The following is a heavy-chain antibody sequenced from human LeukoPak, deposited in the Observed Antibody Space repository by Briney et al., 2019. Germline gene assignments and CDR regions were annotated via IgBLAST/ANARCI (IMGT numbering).Heavy chain of an antibody. CDR3: ARYLEGVGAFDY. CDR2: IIPIFGTA. Sequence: ASVKVSCKASGGTFSSYAISWVRQAPGQGLEWMGGIIPIFGTANYAQKFQGRVTITADESTSTAYMELSSLRSEDTAVYYCARYLEGVGAFDYWGQGTLVTVSS. D-gene: IGHD1-26*01. J-gene: IGHJ4*02. CDR1: GGTFSSYA. V-gene: IGHV1-69*13.